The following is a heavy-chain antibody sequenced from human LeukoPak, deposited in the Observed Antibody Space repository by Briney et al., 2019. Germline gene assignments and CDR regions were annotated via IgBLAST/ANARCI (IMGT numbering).Heavy chain of an antibody. CDR1: GYTFTNYA. CDR3: ARGQWERLSLDY. CDR2: INTNTGYP. Sequence: SVTVSCKASGYTFTNYAMNWVRQPPGQGLEWVGWINTNTGYPTHAQGFAGRFVFSLDTSVSPAYLQIRSLKAGDTAVYYWARGQWERLSLDYWGGRALVTDS. V-gene: IGHV7-4-1*02. D-gene: IGHD1-26*01. J-gene: IGHJ4*02.